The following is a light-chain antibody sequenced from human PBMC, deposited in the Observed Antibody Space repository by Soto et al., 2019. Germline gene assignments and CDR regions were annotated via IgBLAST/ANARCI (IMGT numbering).Light chain of an antibody. Sequence: DIQMTQSPSNLSASVGDRVTITCRASQSISSWLAWYQQKPGKAPKLLIHKASSLASGVPSRFSGSGSGTEFTLTICSLQPDDFATYYCQQYNSYSWTFGQGTKVEIK. CDR3: QQYNSYSWT. CDR2: KAS. V-gene: IGKV1-5*03. CDR1: QSISSW. J-gene: IGKJ1*01.